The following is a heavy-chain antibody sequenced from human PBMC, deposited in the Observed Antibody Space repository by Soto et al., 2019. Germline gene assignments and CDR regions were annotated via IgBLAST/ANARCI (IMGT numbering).Heavy chain of an antibody. V-gene: IGHV4-59*11. CDR3: ARDGREASGMDV. CDR2: IYYRGST. D-gene: IGHD1-26*01. J-gene: IGHJ6*02. CDR1: GGSISCHY. Sequence: ASETLSLTCTVSGGSISCHYWSWVRQAPGKGLEWIGHIYYRGSTTYNPSLRSRSTISVDTSNNQFSLKLNSVTTADTAVYYCARDGREASGMDVWGQGTKVTVSS.